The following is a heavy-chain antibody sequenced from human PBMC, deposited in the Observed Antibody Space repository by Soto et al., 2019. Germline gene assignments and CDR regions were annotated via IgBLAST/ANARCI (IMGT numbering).Heavy chain of an antibody. CDR1: GFTFYTYA. V-gene: IGHV3-23*01. CDR3: AKVKDTWQRKPFAY. Sequence: PGGSLRLSCAASGFTFYTYALSWVRQAPGKGLEWVSAISGSGGSTHYADSVKGRVTISRDNSKNTLHLQMNSLSPEDTAVYYCAKVKDTWQRKPFAYWAQGTLVPVSS. J-gene: IGHJ4*02. D-gene: IGHD2-15*01. CDR2: ISGSGGST.